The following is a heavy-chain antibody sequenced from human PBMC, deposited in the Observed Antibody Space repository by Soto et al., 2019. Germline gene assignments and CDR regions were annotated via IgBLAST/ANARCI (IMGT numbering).Heavy chain of an antibody. D-gene: IGHD2-15*01. Sequence: ASETLSLTCAVYGGSFSGYYWSWIRQPPGKGLEWIGEINHSGSTNYNPSLKSRVTISVDTSKNQFSLKLSSVTAADTAVYYCARGLLHNGPDDFDYRGQGTLVTVS. CDR2: INHSGST. CDR1: GGSFSGYY. V-gene: IGHV4-34*01. J-gene: IGHJ4*02. CDR3: ARGLLHNGPDDFDY.